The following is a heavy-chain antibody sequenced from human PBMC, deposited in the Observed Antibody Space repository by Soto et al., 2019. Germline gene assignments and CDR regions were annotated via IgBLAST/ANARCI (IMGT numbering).Heavy chain of an antibody. CDR3: ARVYGDYGSVYYYYYYMDV. V-gene: IGHV3-7*01. CDR2: IKQDGSEK. J-gene: IGHJ6*03. Sequence: GGSLRLSCAASGFTFSSYWMSWVRQAPGKGLEWVANIKQDGSEKYYVDSVKGRFTISRDNAKNSLYLQMNSLRAEDTAVYYCARVYGDYGSVYYYYYYMDVWGKGTTVTVSS. CDR1: GFTFSSYW. D-gene: IGHD4-17*01.